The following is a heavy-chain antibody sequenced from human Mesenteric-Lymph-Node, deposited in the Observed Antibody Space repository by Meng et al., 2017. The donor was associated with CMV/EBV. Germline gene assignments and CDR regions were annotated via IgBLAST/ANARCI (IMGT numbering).Heavy chain of an antibody. Sequence: KDYGGTFNSYAISWVRQAPGQGLEWMGGIIHIFGTANYAQKFQGRVTITTDESTSTAYMELSSLRSEDTAVYYCAKNTGSYTGGFDYWGQGTLVTVSS. V-gene: IGHV1-69*05. D-gene: IGHD1-26*01. J-gene: IGHJ4*02. CDR2: IIHIFGTA. CDR1: GGTFNSYA. CDR3: AKNTGSYTGGFDY.